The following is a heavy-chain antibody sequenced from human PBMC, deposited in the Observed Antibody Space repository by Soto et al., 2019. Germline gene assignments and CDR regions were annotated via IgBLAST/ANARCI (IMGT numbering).Heavy chain of an antibody. J-gene: IGHJ4*02. CDR2: FDPEDGET. CDR3: ATGGYCSGGSCYNYDY. V-gene: IGHV1-24*01. D-gene: IGHD2-15*01. CDR1: GYTLTELS. Sequence: ASVKVSCKVSGYTLTELSMHWVRQAPGKGLEWMGGFDPEDGETIYAQKFQGRVTMTEDTSTDTAYMELSSLRSEDTAVYYCATGGYCSGGSCYNYDYWGQRTLVTVS.